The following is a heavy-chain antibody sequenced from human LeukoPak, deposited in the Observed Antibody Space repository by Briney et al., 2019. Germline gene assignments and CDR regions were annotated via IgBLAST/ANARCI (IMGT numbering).Heavy chain of an antibody. CDR1: SGSINGYY. CDR2: IYYSGGT. CDR3: ARGGYYDGSGYFDYKYDY. J-gene: IGHJ4*02. D-gene: IGHD3-22*01. V-gene: IGHV4-59*01. Sequence: PSETLSLTCTVSSGSINGYYWSWIRQPPGKGLEWIGYIYYSGGTNYSPSLKSRLTISLDTSKNQFSLKLSSVTAADTAVYYCARGGYYDGSGYFDYKYDYWGQGTLVTVSS.